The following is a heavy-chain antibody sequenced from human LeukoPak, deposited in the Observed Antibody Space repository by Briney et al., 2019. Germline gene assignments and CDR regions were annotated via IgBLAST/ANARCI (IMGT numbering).Heavy chain of an antibody. CDR2: ISDSGDRT. Sequence: PGGSLRLSSAASVFSFSRHDMGWVRQAPGKGLEWVSGISDSGDRTYYADSVKGRFTISRDNSKNTLYLQMNSLRVEDTAVYYCTKDDRRRSSWVFFVHGGQGTLVTVSS. D-gene: IGHD2-15*01. J-gene: IGHJ4*02. CDR3: TKDDRRRSSWVFFVH. CDR1: VFSFSRHD. V-gene: IGHV3-23*01.